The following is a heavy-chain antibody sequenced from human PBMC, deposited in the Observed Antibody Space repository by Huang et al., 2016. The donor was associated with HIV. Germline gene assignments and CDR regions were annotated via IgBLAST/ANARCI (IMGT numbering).Heavy chain of an antibody. Sequence: QVQLVQSGAEVKKPGASVKVSCKASGYTFTSYYMHWVVQAPGKGLEWMGISSPSGESRRYAQKFQGRVTMTSDTSTSTVYMERSSLRSDDTAVYYCARDLSRYGDTYYYYMDVWGKGTTVTVSS. CDR3: ARDLSRYGDTYYYYMDV. J-gene: IGHJ6*03. D-gene: IGHD4-17*01. CDR1: GYTFTSYY. V-gene: IGHV1-46*03. CDR2: SSPSGESR.